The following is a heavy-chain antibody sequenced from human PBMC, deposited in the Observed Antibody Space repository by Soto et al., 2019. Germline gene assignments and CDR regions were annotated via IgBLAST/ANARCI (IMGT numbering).Heavy chain of an antibody. CDR3: ARRLVGATSAFDI. J-gene: IGHJ3*02. CDR2: IYYSGST. D-gene: IGHD1-26*01. Sequence: PSETLSLTCTVSGGSISSSSYYWGWIRQPPGKGLEWIGSIYYSGSTYYNPSLKSRVTISVDTSKNQFSLKLSSVTAADTAVYYRARRLVGATSAFDIWGQGTMVTVSS. V-gene: IGHV4-39*01. CDR1: GGSISSSSYY.